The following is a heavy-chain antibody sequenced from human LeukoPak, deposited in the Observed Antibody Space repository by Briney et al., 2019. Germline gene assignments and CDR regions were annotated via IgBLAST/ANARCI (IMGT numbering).Heavy chain of an antibody. CDR2: IIPILGIA. CDR1: GGTFSSYA. D-gene: IGHD5-18*01. CDR3: TRDVDTADAFDI. J-gene: IGHJ3*02. Sequence: RASVTVSCKASGGTFSSYAISWVRQAPGQGLEWMGRIIPILGIANYAQKFQGRVTITADKSTSTAYMELSSLRSEDTAVYYCTRDVDTADAFDIWGQGTMVTVSS. V-gene: IGHV1-69*04.